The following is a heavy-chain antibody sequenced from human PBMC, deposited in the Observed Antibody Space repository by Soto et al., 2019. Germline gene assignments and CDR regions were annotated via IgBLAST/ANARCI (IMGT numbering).Heavy chain of an antibody. CDR1: GFAFSDFA. Sequence: GGSLRLSCLASGFAFSDFAMTWVRHVPGRGLEWVASLDGAGGSTYYAESVRGRFSISRDNSQNTLFLQMKRLTVDDTAIYYCAAPRDEYGSGVSWFTYGMDIWGQGTTVTVSS. V-gene: IGHV3-23*01. CDR2: LDGAGGST. J-gene: IGHJ6*02. D-gene: IGHD3-10*01. CDR3: AAPRDEYGSGVSWFTYGMDI.